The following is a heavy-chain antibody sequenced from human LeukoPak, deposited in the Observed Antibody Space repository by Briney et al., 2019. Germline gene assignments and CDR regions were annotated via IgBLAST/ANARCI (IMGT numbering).Heavy chain of an antibody. CDR2: ISAYNGNT. D-gene: IGHD2-15*01. CDR3: ARAAPGVVVVAEWFDP. CDR1: GYTFTSYG. J-gene: IGHJ5*02. V-gene: IGHV1-18*01. Sequence: ASVKASCKASGYTFTSYGISWVRQAPGQGLEWMGWISAYNGNTNYAQKLQGRVTMTTDTSTSTAYMELRSLRSDDTAVYYCARAAPGVVVVAEWFDPWGQGTLVTVSS.